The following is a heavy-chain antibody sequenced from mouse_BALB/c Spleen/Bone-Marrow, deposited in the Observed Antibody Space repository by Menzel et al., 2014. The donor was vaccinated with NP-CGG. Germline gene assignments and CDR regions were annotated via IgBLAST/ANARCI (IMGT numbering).Heavy chain of an antibody. CDR1: GYTFSSYW. J-gene: IGHJ4*01. Sequence: QVQLQHPGAELMKPGASVKISCKATGYTFSSYWIEWVKQRPGHGLEWIGEILPGRGSTNYNEKFKGKATFTSDTSSNTAYMQLSSLTSEDSAVYYCARWDTTAMDYWGQGTSVTVSS. D-gene: IGHD1-1*01. CDR2: ILPGRGST. V-gene: IGHV1-9*01. CDR3: ARWDTTAMDY.